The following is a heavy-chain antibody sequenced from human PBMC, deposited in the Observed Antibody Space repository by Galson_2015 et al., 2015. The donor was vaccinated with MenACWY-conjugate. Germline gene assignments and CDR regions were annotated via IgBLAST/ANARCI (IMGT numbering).Heavy chain of an antibody. D-gene: IGHD6-13*01. V-gene: IGHV3-23*01. J-gene: IGHJ4*02. CDR1: GFTFSSYA. CDR3: AKDRSTWYYFDY. CDR2: ISDSDGTT. Sequence: SLRLSCAASGFTFSSYAMSWVRQAPGKGLEWVSGISDSDGTTYFADSVKGRFTMSRDISKNTLYLQMNSLKAEDTAVYYCAKDRSTWYYFDYWGQGALVTVSS.